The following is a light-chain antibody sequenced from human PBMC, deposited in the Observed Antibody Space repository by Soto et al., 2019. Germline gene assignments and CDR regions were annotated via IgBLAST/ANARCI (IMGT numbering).Light chain of an antibody. J-gene: IGLJ2*01. Sequence: QSVLTQPPSVSGAPGQRVTISCTGSSSNIGAGYDVHWYQQLPGTAPKLLIYGNSNRPSGVPDRFSGSKSGTSASLAITGLQAEDEADYYCQCYDSSLSGSHVVFGGGTQLTVL. CDR2: GNS. CDR1: SSNIGAGYD. V-gene: IGLV1-40*01. CDR3: QCYDSSLSGSHVV.